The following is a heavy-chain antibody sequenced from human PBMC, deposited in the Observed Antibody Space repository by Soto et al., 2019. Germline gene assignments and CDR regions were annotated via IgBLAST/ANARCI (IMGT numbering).Heavy chain of an antibody. CDR2: IDPSDSYT. V-gene: IGHV5-10-1*01. D-gene: IGHD6-13*01. J-gene: IGHJ6*02. Sequence: GESLKISCKGSGYSFTSYWISWVRQMPGKGLEWMGRIDPSDSYTNYSPSFQGHVTISADKSISTAYLQWSSLKASDTAMYYCARQRVAAAGYYYHYGMDVWGQGTTVTVSS. CDR3: ARQRVAAAGYYYHYGMDV. CDR1: GYSFTSYW.